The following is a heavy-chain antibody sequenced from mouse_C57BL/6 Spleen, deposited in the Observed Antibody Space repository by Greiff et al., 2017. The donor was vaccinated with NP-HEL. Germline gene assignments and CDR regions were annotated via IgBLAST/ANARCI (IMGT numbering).Heavy chain of an antibody. Sequence: QVQLQQSGPELVKPGASVKISCKASGYAFSSSWMNWVKQRPGKGLEWIGRIYPGDGDTNYNGKFKGKATLTADKSSSTAYMQLSSLTSEDSAVYFCARVGRDYWGQGTTLTVSS. D-gene: IGHD4-1*01. J-gene: IGHJ2*01. CDR3: ARVGRDY. V-gene: IGHV1-82*01. CDR2: IYPGDGDT. CDR1: GYAFSSSW.